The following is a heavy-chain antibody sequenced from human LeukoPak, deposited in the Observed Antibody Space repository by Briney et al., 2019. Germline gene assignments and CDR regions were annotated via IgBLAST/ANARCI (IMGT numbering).Heavy chain of an antibody. CDR2: INTDGSST. D-gene: IGHD1-1*01. J-gene: IGHJ5*02. CDR1: GFTFSSYW. V-gene: IGHV3-74*01. Sequence: GGSLRLSCAASGFTFSSYWMHWVRQAPGKGLVWVSRINTDGSSTSYADSVKGRFTISRDNAKNTLYLQMNSLRAEDTALYYCARDGATGGWFGPWGQGTLVTVSS. CDR3: ARDGATGGWFGP.